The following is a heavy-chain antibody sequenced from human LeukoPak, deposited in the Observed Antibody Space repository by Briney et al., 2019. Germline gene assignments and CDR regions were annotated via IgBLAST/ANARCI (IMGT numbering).Heavy chain of an antibody. CDR2: ISAYNGNT. CDR1: GYTFTSYG. J-gene: IGHJ6*02. Sequence: GASVKVSCKASGYTFTSYGISWVRQAPGQGLEWMGWISAYNGNTNYAQKLQGRVTMTTDTSTSTAYMELRSLRSDDTAVYYCARERNLYYYYYSMDVWGQGTTVTVSS. V-gene: IGHV1-18*01. CDR3: ARERNLYYYYYSMDV.